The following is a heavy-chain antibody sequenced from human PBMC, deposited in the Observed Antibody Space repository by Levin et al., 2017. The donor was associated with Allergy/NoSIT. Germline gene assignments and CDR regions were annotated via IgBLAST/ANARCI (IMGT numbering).Heavy chain of an antibody. CDR3: ARESEGRFHYNGMDV. CDR2: ISSGRTHI. D-gene: IGHD1-14*01. J-gene: IGHJ6*02. CDR1: GFSFSSYS. V-gene: IGHV3-21*06. Sequence: GGSLRLSCAASGFSFSSYSMNWVRQAPGKGLEWVSCISSGRTHIYYADSAKGRFTISRDNANNAMYLEMNSLTAEVTAVYYCARESEGRFHYNGMDVWGQGTTVTVSS.